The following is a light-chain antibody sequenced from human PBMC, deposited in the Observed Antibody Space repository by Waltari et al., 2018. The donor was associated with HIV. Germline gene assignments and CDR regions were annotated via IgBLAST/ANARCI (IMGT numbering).Light chain of an antibody. J-gene: IGLJ2*01. V-gene: IGLV3-19*01. Sequence: SSDLTQDPSVSVALGQTVRITCQGDSLRSYYASWYQHKPGQAPFVVFFGRNNRPSVIPDRFSVSSSGNTASLTITGAQAEDEADYYCHSRDSSGFHVVFGGGTKVTVL. CDR3: HSRDSSGFHVV. CDR2: GRN. CDR1: SLRSYY.